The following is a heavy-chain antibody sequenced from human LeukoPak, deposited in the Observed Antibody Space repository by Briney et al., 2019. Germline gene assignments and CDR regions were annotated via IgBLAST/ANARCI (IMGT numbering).Heavy chain of an antibody. V-gene: IGHV4-39*07. Sequence: SETLSLTCTVSGGSISSRNYYWGWIRQPPGKGLEWIGSIYHSGSTYYNPSLKSRVTISVDTSKNQFSLKLSSVTAADTAVYYCARELEQNWFDPWGQGTLVTVSS. D-gene: IGHD1/OR15-1a*01. CDR2: IYHSGST. J-gene: IGHJ5*02. CDR3: ARELEQNWFDP. CDR1: GGSISSRNYY.